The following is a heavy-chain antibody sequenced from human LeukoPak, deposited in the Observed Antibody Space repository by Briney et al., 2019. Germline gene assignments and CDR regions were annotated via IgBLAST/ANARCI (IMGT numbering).Heavy chain of an antibody. CDR2: TDHGGSEN. CDR1: GFTFSSYA. V-gene: IGHV3-7*01. CDR3: ARDSGRCRGCAFDI. Sequence: GGSLRLSCAASGFTFSSYAMSWVRQAPGKGLEWVANTDHGGSENFYVDSVKGRFTISRDNAKNSVYLQLNSLRAEDTAVYYCARDSGRCRGCAFDIWGQGTMVTVSS. D-gene: IGHD5-12*01. J-gene: IGHJ3*02.